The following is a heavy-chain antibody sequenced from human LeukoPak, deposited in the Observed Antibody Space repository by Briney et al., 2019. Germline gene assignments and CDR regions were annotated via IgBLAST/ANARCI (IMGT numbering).Heavy chain of an antibody. CDR2: INHSGST. CDR3: ASGLVIMDY. D-gene: IGHD3-9*01. J-gene: IGHJ4*02. Sequence: SETLSLTCAVYGGSFSGYYWSWIRQPPGNGLEWIGEINHSGSTNYNPSLKSRVTISVDTSKNQFSLKLSSVTAADTAVYYCASGLVIMDYWGQGTLVTVSS. V-gene: IGHV4-34*01. CDR1: GGSFSGYY.